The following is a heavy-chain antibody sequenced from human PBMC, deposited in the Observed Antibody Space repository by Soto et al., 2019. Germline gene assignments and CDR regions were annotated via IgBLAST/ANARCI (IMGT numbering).Heavy chain of an antibody. CDR3: ARLWSGYYHEVQWFDP. CDR1: GGSISSSSYY. J-gene: IGHJ5*02. V-gene: IGHV4-39*01. CDR2: IYYSGST. Sequence: SETLSLTCTVSGGSISSSSYYWGWIRQPPGKGLEWIGSIYYSGSTYYNPSLKSRVTISVDTSKNQFSLKLSSVTPADTAVYYCARLWSGYYHEVQWFDPGAREPWSPSPQ. D-gene: IGHD3-3*01.